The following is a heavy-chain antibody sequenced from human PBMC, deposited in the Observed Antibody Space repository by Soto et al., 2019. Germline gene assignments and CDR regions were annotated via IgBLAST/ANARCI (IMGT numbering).Heavy chain of an antibody. Sequence: QVQLVESGGGVVQPGRSLRLSCAASGFTFSSYAMHWVRQAPGKGLEWVAVISYDGSNKYYADSVKGRFTISRDNSKNTLYLQMNSLRAEDTAVYYCARDRAAREAWCDYWGQGTLVTVSS. CDR2: ISYDGSNK. D-gene: IGHD2-8*02. V-gene: IGHV3-30-3*01. CDR3: ARDRAAREAWCDY. J-gene: IGHJ4*02. CDR1: GFTFSSYA.